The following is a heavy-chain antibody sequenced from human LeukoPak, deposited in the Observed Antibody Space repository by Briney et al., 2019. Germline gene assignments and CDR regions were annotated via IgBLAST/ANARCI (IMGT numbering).Heavy chain of an antibody. Sequence: GGFLRLSCSASGFTFTKSWMNWGRPAPGKGVGLLASIWPNASETYYVDFVGGRFTISRDDDKNSVYLQMNSLRAEDTAVYFCARDRAFKSFDYWGQGNLVSVSS. CDR3: ARDRAFKSFDY. V-gene: IGHV3-7*01. CDR1: GFTFTKSW. J-gene: IGHJ4*02. CDR2: IWPNASET.